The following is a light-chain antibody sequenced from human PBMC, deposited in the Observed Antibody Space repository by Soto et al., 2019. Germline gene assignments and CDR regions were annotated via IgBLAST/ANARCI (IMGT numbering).Light chain of an antibody. CDR3: SSYTYINTVI. Sequence: QSALTQPASVSGSPGQSITISCTGTSSDVGGYNYVSWYQQYPGKAPKLMIYDVSNRPSGVSNRFSGSKSGNTASLTISGLQAEDEADYYCSSYTYINTVIFGGGTKLTVL. CDR2: DVS. J-gene: IGLJ2*01. V-gene: IGLV2-14*01. CDR1: SSDVGGYNY.